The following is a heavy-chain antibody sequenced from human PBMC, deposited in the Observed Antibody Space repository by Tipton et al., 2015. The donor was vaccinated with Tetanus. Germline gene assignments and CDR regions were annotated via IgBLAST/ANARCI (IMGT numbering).Heavy chain of an antibody. CDR1: GASISSGGYF. CDR3: ARGDYYGSGTYDV. J-gene: IGHJ6*02. CDR2: INYDRNA. Sequence: TLSLTCSVSGASISSGGYFWTWIRQPPGKGLEWIGEINYDRNANYSPSLKSRVTLSLDTTKKQVSLKLSSVTAADTAVYYCARGDYYGSGTYDVWGQGTTVTVPS. D-gene: IGHD3-10*01. V-gene: IGHV4-39*07.